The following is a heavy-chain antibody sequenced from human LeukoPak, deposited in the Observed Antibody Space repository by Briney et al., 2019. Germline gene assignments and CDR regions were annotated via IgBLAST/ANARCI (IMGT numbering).Heavy chain of an antibody. CDR1: GFTFSSYA. V-gene: IGHV3-30-3*01. CDR2: ISYDGSNK. Sequence: GGSLRLSCAASGFTFSSYAMHWVRQAPGKGLERVAVISYDGSNKYYADSVKGRFTISRDNSKNTLYLQMNSLRAEDTAVYYCATGGSGYHRSWGQGTLVTVSS. J-gene: IGHJ1*01. CDR3: ATGGSGYHRS. D-gene: IGHD3-22*01.